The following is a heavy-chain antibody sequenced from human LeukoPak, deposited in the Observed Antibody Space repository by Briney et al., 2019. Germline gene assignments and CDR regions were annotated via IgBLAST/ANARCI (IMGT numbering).Heavy chain of an antibody. V-gene: IGHV3-48*04. CDR3: ASGGKQTNWGNY. Sequence: GGSLRLSCAASGFTFSTYSMNWVRQAPGKGLEWVSYISSSGNTIYYADSVKGRFTISRDNAKNSLYLQMNSLRAEDTAVYYCASGGKQTNWGNYWGQGTLVTVSS. J-gene: IGHJ4*02. CDR2: ISSSGNTI. D-gene: IGHD7-27*01. CDR1: GFTFSTYS.